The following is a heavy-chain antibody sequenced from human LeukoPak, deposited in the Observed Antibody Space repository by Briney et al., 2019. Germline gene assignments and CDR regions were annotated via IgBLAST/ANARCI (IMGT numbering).Heavy chain of an antibody. CDR3: ARVDEGSGWYAWAVVDY. CDR2: TNHSGST. Sequence: PSETLSLTCAVYGGSFSGYYWSWIRQPPGKGLEWIGETNHSGSTNYNPSLKSRVTISVDTSKNQFSLKLSSVTAADTAVYYCARVDEGSGWYAWAVVDYWGQGTLVTVSS. D-gene: IGHD6-19*01. J-gene: IGHJ4*02. CDR1: GGSFSGYY. V-gene: IGHV4-34*01.